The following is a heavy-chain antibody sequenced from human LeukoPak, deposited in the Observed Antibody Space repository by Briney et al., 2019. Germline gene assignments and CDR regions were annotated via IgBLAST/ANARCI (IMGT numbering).Heavy chain of an antibody. CDR2: IIPILGIA. CDR3: ARAYYDILTGYYEVGGMDV. Sequence: ASVKVSCKASGGTFSSYAISWVRQAPGQGLEWMGRIIPILGIANYAQKFQGRVTITADKSTSTAYMELSSLRSEDTAVYYCARAYYDILTGYYEVGGMDVWGQGTTVTVSS. V-gene: IGHV1-69*04. CDR1: GGTFSSYA. J-gene: IGHJ6*02. D-gene: IGHD3-9*01.